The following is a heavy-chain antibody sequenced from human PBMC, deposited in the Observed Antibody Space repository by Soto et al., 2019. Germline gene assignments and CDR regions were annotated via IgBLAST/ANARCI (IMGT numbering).Heavy chain of an antibody. CDR3: VRDSIAAAGFDS. D-gene: IGHD6-13*01. Sequence: QVHLVQSGAEVKMPGSSVKVSCKVSGGPFSSYTISWVRQVPGQGLEWMGEMIPLFGRTNYVQGFQGRVTISADESTNPAYMQLSSLRSEDTAVYYCVRDSIAAAGFDSWGQGTLVTVS. J-gene: IGHJ4*02. CDR1: GGPFSSYT. CDR2: MIPLFGRT. V-gene: IGHV1-69*12.